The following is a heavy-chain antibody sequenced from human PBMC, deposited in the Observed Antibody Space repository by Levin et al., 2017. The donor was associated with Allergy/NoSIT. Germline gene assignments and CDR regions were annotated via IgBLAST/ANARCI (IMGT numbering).Heavy chain of an antibody. CDR3: AKVRSSSSNYFDN. Sequence: GESLKISCAVSGFAASAYAMHWVRQAPGKGLEWVSIISGSGGFTYYADSVKGRFTSSRDNSRNLVHLQLNNLRPEDTAVYYCAKVRSSSSNYFDNWGRGALVTVSS. D-gene: IGHD6-13*01. V-gene: IGHV3-23*01. J-gene: IGHJ4*01. CDR1: GFAASAYA. CDR2: ISGSGGFT.